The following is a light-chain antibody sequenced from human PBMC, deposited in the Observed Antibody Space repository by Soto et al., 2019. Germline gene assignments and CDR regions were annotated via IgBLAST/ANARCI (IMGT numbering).Light chain of an antibody. CDR2: GVS. Sequence: QSALTQPASVSGSPGQAITISCAGTSSDVGGYNSVSWYQQHPGKAPKLVIYGVSNRVSGVSNRFSGSKSGNTASLTISGLQAEDEADYYCSSYTGSSTLVFGGGTKLTVL. CDR1: SSDVGGYNS. J-gene: IGLJ2*01. V-gene: IGLV2-14*01. CDR3: SSYTGSSTLV.